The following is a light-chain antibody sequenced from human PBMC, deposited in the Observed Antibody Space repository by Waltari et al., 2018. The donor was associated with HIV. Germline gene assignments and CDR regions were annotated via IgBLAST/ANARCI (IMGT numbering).Light chain of an antibody. CDR2: LAS. CDR3: HQYASFSGT. Sequence: DIRLTQSPSTLSASAGDRVAITCRAGQNVGAFLAWYQQKPGKPPKLLIFLASILEGGVPSRFSGSVSGSDFTLTINGLQSDDFATYYCHQYASFSGTFGQGTKVEL. J-gene: IGKJ1*01. CDR1: QNVGAF. V-gene: IGKV1-5*03.